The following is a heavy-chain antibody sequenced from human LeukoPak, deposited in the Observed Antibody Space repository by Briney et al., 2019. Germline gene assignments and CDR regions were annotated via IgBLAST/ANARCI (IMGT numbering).Heavy chain of an antibody. Sequence: GGSLRLSCAASGFTFDDYAMHWVRQAPGKGLEWVSGISWNSGSIGYADSVKGRFTISRDNAKDSLYLQMNSLRAEDTALYYCARVYAPSYYYYYMDVWGKGTTVTVSS. D-gene: IGHD2-8*01. V-gene: IGHV3-9*01. CDR2: ISWNSGSI. J-gene: IGHJ6*03. CDR1: GFTFDDYA. CDR3: ARVYAPSYYYYYMDV.